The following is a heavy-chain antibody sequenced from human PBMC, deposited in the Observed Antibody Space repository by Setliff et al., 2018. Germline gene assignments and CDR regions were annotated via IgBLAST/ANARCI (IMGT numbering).Heavy chain of an antibody. Sequence: GGSLRLSCAASEFTFNKYWMTWVRQAPGKGLEWVSTIYRGDRDTFYTDSVKGRFTIFRDSSKNTLYLQMTSLRAEDTAVYYCAKPQLELRWGFESWGQGTLVTVSS. CDR3: AKPQLELRWGFES. J-gene: IGHJ4*02. D-gene: IGHD1-7*01. CDR2: IYRGDRDT. CDR1: EFTFNKYW. V-gene: IGHV3-23*03.